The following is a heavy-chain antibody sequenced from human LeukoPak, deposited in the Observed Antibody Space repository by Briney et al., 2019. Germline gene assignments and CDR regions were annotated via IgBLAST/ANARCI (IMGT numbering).Heavy chain of an antibody. D-gene: IGHD3-22*01. CDR1: GGSISSYY. V-gene: IGHV4-59*01. J-gene: IGHJ4*02. CDR2: IYYSGTT. CDR3: ARDMGGFYDSSGHFDY. Sequence: SETLSLTCTVSGGSISSYYWSWIRQPPGKGLEWIGYIYYSGTTDYNPSLKSRVTISVDTSKNQFSLKLSSVTAADTAVYYCARDMGGFYDSSGHFDYWAQGTLVTVSS.